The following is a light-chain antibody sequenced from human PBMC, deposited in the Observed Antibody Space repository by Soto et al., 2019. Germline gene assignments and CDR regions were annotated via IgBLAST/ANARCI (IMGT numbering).Light chain of an antibody. J-gene: IGKJ1*01. V-gene: IGKV1-39*01. CDR2: TTS. CDR3: QQSYITPRT. Sequence: DIQMTQSPSSLSASVGDRVTITCRTSQTISRFLNWYQHKPGTAPKLLIYTTSNLQSGVPSRFSGSGSGTDFTLTISSLEREDFATYYCQQSYITPRTIGQGTKVDIK. CDR1: QTISRF.